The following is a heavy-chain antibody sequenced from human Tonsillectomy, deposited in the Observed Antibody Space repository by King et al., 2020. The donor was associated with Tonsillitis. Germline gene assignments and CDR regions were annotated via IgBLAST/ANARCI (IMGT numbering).Heavy chain of an antibody. CDR1: GDTFSIYA. CDR3: ARSHYDSSGYYSYYYYYMDV. J-gene: IGHJ6*03. D-gene: IGHD3-22*01. CDR2: IIPMFGTA. V-gene: IGHV1-69*06. Sequence: VQLVESGAEVKKPGSSVKGSCKASGDTFSIYAISWVRQAPGEGLEWVGGIIPMFGTANYAQKFQGRVTITADKSTSIAYMELSSLRSEDTAVYYCARSHYDSSGYYSYYYYYMDVWGKGTTVTVSS.